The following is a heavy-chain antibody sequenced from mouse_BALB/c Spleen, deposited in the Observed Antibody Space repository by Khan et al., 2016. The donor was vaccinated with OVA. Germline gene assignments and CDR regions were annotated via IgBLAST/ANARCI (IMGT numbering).Heavy chain of an antibody. J-gene: IGHJ2*01. V-gene: IGHV1-7*01. CDR3: ARDRIDY. CDR1: GYTFTTYW. Sequence: QVQLQQSGAELAKPGASVKMSCKASGYTFTTYWMHWVQQRPGQGLEWIGYINPTSGYTDYNQKFKDKATLTADKSSSTAYMQLSSLTSDDSAVDYCARDRIDYWGQGTTLTVSS. CDR2: INPTSGYT.